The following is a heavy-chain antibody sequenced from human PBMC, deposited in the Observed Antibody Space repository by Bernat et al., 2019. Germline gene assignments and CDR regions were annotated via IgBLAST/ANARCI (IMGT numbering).Heavy chain of an antibody. J-gene: IGHJ4*02. V-gene: IGHV1-18*01. Sequence: QVQLMQSGAEVKKPGASVKVSCKASGYTFISYGISWVRQAPGQGLEWMGWISAYNGNTNYAQKLQGRVTMTTDTSTSTSYLELRSLRSDDTAVYYCARATYYYDSSGYYYERFDYWGQGTLVTVSS. CDR3: ARATYYYDSSGYYYERFDY. CDR1: GYTFISYG. CDR2: ISAYNGNT. D-gene: IGHD3-22*01.